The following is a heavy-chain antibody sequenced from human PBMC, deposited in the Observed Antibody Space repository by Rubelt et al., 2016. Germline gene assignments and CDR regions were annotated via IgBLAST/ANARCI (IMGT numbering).Heavy chain of an antibody. D-gene: IGHD6-13*01. CDR2: LYSGGST. V-gene: IGHV3-53*01. Sequence: VQVVESGGGVAQPGGPLRLSCAASGFTVSTNYMSWVRQAPGKGLEWVSVLYSGGSTYYADSVKGQFTISRDNSKNTLYMQRNSLRAGDPAGYYCSSEVKAAYAFDSWGQGTMVTVSS. CDR3: SSEVKAAYAFDS. CDR1: GFTVSTNY. J-gene: IGHJ3*02.